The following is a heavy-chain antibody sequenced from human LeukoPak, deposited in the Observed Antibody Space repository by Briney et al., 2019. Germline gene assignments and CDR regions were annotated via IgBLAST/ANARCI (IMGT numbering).Heavy chain of an antibody. CDR1: GFTFSSYA. CDR2: ISASGGRT. D-gene: IGHD1-14*01. CDR3: AKGKVNHDGAFDL. V-gene: IGHV3-23*01. J-gene: IGHJ3*01. Sequence: GGSLRLSCAASGFTFSSYAMSWVRQAPGKGPEWVSGISASGGRTYYADSVKGRSKNTVYLQMNSLRAEDTAVYYCAKGKVNHDGAFDLWGQGTMVTVSS.